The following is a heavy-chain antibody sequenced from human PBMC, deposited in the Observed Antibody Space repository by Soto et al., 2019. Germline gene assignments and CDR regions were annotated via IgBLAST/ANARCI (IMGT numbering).Heavy chain of an antibody. CDR2: IYTAGGT. Sequence: LRLSCAASGFTVSNTYMTWVRQPPGKGLECVSVIYTAGGTNYADSVKGRFIISRDNSKNTLYLQMNSLRAEDTAVYYCARALPVAKGGFAPWGQGTLVTV. J-gene: IGHJ5*02. CDR3: ARALPVAKGGFAP. V-gene: IGHV3-53*01. D-gene: IGHD2-2*01. CDR1: GFTVSNTY.